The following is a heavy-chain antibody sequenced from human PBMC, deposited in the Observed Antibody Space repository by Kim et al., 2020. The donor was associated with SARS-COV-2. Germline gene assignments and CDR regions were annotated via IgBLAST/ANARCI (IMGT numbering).Heavy chain of an antibody. J-gene: IGHJ5*02. V-gene: IGHV4-31*02. CDR3: ARVVVGATGWFGP. Sequence: YYDPSLKSRVTMSVDTSKNQFSLKLSSVTAADTAVYYCARVVVGATGWFGPWGQGTLVTVSS. D-gene: IGHD2-15*01.